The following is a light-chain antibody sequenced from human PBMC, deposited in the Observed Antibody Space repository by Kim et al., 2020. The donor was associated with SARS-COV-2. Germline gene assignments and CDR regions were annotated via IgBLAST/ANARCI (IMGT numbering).Light chain of an antibody. J-gene: IGLJ3*02. V-gene: IGLV4-69*01. CDR1: SGHSAHA. Sequence: GASVKLTCTLSSGHSAHAIAWHQQQPKKGPRYLMKVNSDGSHSRGDGIPDRFSGSSSGAERYLTISSLRSEDEADYYCQTWGTGGVFGGGTQLTVL. CDR2: VNSDGSH. CDR3: QTWGTGGV.